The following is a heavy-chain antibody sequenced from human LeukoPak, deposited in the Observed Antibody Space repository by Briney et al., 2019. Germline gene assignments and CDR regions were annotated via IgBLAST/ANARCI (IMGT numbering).Heavy chain of an antibody. Sequence: SVKVSCKASGYTFTGYYMHWVRQAPGQGLEWMGGIIPIFGTANYAQKFQGRVTITPDESTSTAYMELSSLRSEDTAVYYCARGFSGVSVYYYMDVWGKGTTVTVSS. V-gene: IGHV1-69*13. CDR2: IIPIFGTA. CDR3: ARGFSGVSVYYYMDV. J-gene: IGHJ6*03. D-gene: IGHD3-10*01. CDR1: GYTFTGYY.